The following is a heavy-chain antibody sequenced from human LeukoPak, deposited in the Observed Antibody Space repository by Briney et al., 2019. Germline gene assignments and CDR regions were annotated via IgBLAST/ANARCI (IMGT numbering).Heavy chain of an antibody. V-gene: IGHV3-74*01. CDR1: GFTFSRNS. J-gene: IGHJ3*02. CDR2: IDNDGRGT. D-gene: IGHD5-24*01. CDR3: ARGGYNHGFDI. Sequence: GGSLRLSCAASGFTFSRNSMNWVRQAPGKGLVWVSRIDNDGRGTIYADSVKGRFTISRDNAKNTLYLQMNSLRAEDTAVYYCARGGYNHGFDIWGQGTMVTVSS.